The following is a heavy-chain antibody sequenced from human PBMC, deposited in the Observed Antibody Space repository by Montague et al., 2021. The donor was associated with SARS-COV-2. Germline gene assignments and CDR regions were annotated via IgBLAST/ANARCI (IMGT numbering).Heavy chain of an antibody. CDR3: ARGHYSSSWYGIRYYFDY. Sequence: SETLSLTCAVYGGSFRGYYWGWIRQPPGKGLEWIGEINHSGSTNYNPSLKRRVTISVDTSKNQFSLKLSSVTAADTAVYYCARGHYSSSWYGIRYYFDYWGQGTLVTVSS. V-gene: IGHV4-34*01. CDR1: GGSFRGYY. J-gene: IGHJ4*02. CDR2: INHSGST. D-gene: IGHD6-13*01.